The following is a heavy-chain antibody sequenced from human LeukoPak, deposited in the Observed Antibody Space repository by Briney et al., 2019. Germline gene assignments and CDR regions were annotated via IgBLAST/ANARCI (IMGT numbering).Heavy chain of an antibody. Sequence: VASVKVSCKASGYTFTGYYMHWVRQAPGQGLEWMGWINPNSGGTNYAQKFQGRVTMTRDTSISTAYMELSRLRSEDTAVYYCARDGVVDCSSTSCYVFDYWGQGTLVTVSS. V-gene: IGHV1-2*02. CDR3: ARDGVVDCSSTSCYVFDY. CDR1: GYTFTGYY. D-gene: IGHD2-2*01. J-gene: IGHJ4*02. CDR2: INPNSGGT.